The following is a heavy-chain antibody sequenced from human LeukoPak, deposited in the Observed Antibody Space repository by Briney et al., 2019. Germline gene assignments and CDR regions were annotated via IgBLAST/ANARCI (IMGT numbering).Heavy chain of an antibody. CDR2: IYYSGST. Sequence: SETLSLTCTVSAGSISNYYWSWIRQPPGKGLEWIGYIYYSGSTNYSPSLKGRVTISVDTSKDQFSLKLSSVTAADTAVYYCARHGSLADRAFDYWGQGTLVTVSS. J-gene: IGHJ4*02. CDR1: AGSISNYY. V-gene: IGHV4-59*08. CDR3: ARHGSLADRAFDY. D-gene: IGHD1-1*01.